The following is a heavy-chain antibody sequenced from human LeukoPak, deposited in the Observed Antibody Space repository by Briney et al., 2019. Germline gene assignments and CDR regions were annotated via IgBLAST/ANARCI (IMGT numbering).Heavy chain of an antibody. Sequence: ASVKVCRKASGYTFTGYYMHWVRQAPGQGLEWMGWINPNSGGTNYAQKFQGRVTMTRDTSISTAYMELSRLRSDDTAVYYCARALWKYCSSTSCPPGYYYMDVWGRETTDTVSS. V-gene: IGHV1-2*02. J-gene: IGHJ6*03. CDR2: INPNSGGT. D-gene: IGHD2-2*01. CDR3: ARALWKYCSSTSCPPGYYYMDV. CDR1: GYTFTGYY.